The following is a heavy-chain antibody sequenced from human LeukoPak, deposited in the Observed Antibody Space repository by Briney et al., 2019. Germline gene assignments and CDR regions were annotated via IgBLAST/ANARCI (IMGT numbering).Heavy chain of an antibody. V-gene: IGHV1-18*04. Sequence: ASVKVSFKASGYTCTSYGISWVRQAPGQGLEWMGWISAYNGNTNYAQKLQGRVTMTTDTSTSTAYMELRSLRSDDTAVYYCARETMVRGVIITYFDYWGQGTLVTVSS. J-gene: IGHJ4*02. CDR2: ISAYNGNT. CDR1: GYTCTSYG. D-gene: IGHD3-10*01. CDR3: ARETMVRGVIITYFDY.